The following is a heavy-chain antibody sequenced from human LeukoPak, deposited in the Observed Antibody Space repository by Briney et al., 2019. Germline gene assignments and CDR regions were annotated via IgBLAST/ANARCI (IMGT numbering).Heavy chain of an antibody. CDR2: INPSGGST. CDR3: AREDVVLVDAVRYYYYGMDV. J-gene: IGHJ6*02. D-gene: IGHD2-8*01. V-gene: IGHV1-46*01. Sequence: SSVKVSCKASGYNFISYYKHWVRQAPGQGLEWMGIINPSGGSTSYAQKFQDRVTMTRDTSTGTVYMELSSLKSEDTAVYYCAREDVVLVDAVRYYYYGMDVWGQGTTVTVSS. CDR1: GYNFISYY.